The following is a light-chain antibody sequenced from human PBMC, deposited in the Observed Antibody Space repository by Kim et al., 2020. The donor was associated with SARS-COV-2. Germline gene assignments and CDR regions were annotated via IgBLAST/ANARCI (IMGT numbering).Light chain of an antibody. Sequence: GKSITITCTGTKSDIGDYNYVSWYKQHPGEAPKLIIYDVTDRPSGVSDRFSGSKSASTASLTISGLQAEDEADYFCSSYSSSSTLVFGGGTKVTVL. J-gene: IGLJ3*02. CDR2: DVT. CDR1: KSDIGDYNY. CDR3: SSYSSSSTLV. V-gene: IGLV2-14*03.